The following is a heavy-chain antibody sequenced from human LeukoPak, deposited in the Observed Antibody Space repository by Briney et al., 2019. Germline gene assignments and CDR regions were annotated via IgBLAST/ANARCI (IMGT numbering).Heavy chain of an antibody. CDR2: ISSSGSGDNT. D-gene: IGHD3-22*01. CDR1: GVTLSTYA. V-gene: IGHV3-23*01. J-gene: IGHJ3*02. CDR3: AKMGLYNYDSSVASDI. Sequence: GGSLRLSCAASGVTLSTYAMSWARQAPGKGLEWVSGISSSGSGDNTYYADSVKGRFTISRDNSKSTLCLQMSSLRAEDTAAYYCAKMGLYNYDSSVASDIWGQGTVVTVSS.